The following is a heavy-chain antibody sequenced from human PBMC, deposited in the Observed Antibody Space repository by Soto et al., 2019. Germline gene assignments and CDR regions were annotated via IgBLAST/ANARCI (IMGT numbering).Heavy chain of an antibody. CDR1: GGSISSYY. CDR2: ISYSGST. Sequence: ASDTLSLTCTVSGGSISSYYWSWIRQPPGKGLEWIGYISYSGSTNYNPSLKSRVTISVDTSTNQFSLKLSSVTASDTAVYYCAREAGSNYYYFYALDVWGQGTTDTVSS. J-gene: IGHJ6*02. D-gene: IGHD4-4*01. CDR3: AREAGSNYYYFYALDV. V-gene: IGHV4-59*01.